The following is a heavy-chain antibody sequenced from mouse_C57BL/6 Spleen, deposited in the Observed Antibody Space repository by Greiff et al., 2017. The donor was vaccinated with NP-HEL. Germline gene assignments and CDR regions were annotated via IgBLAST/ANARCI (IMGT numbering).Heavy chain of an antibody. V-gene: IGHV1-76*01. D-gene: IGHD3-2*02. CDR2: IYPGSGNT. Sequence: QVQLKESGAELVRPGASVKLSCKASGYTFTDYYINWVKQRPGQGLEWIARIYPGSGNTYYNEKFKGKATLTADKSSSTAYMQLSSLTSEDSAVYFCARMETAQAPWFAYWGQGTLVTVSA. CDR1: GYTFTDYY. CDR3: ARMETAQAPWFAY. J-gene: IGHJ3*01.